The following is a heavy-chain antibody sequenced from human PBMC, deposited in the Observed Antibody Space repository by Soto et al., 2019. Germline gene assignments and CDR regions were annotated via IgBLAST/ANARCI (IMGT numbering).Heavy chain of an antibody. CDR3: VRGGIAGHWFDP. D-gene: IGHD2-15*01. Sequence: SETLSLTCTVSGGSISSYYWSWIRQPPGKGLEWLGYIYYSGSTLYNPSLRSRLTISADTSRNQLSLHLTSVTAADTAVYYCVRGGIAGHWFDPWGQGILVTVSS. J-gene: IGHJ5*02. CDR2: IYYSGST. CDR1: GGSISSYY. V-gene: IGHV4-59*12.